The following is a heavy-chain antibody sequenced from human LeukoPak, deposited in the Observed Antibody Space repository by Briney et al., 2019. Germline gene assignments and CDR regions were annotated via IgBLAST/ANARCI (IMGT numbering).Heavy chain of an antibody. CDR1: GITLSNYG. V-gene: IGHV3-23*01. Sequence: PGGSLRLSCAVSGITLSNYGMSWVRQVPGKGLEWVAGLSGSGGGTNYADSVQGRFTISRDNPKNTLYLQMNSLRAEDTAVYFCAKRGVVIRVFLVGFHKEAYYFDSWGQGALVTVSS. CDR3: AKRGVVIRVFLVGFHKEAYYFDS. CDR2: LSGSGGGT. J-gene: IGHJ4*02. D-gene: IGHD3-10*01.